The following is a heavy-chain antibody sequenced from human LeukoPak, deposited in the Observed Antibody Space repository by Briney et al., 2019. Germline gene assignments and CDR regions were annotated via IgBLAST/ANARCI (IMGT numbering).Heavy chain of an antibody. CDR3: ASTNSFDF. CDR2: IKQDGSEK. D-gene: IGHD2-8*01. J-gene: IGHJ4*02. Sequence: GGSLRLSCAASGCTFSNYWMNGVRQAPGKGLEWVANIKQDGSEKNYVDSVKGRFTITRDNAKNSLYLQLNSLRAEDTAVYYCASTNSFDFWGQGTLVTVSS. V-gene: IGHV3-7*03. CDR1: GCTFSNYW.